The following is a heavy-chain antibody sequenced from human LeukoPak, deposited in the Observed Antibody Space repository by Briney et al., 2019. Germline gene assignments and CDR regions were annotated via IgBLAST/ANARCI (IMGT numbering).Heavy chain of an antibody. V-gene: IGHV1-2*02. CDR2: INPNSGGT. CDR1: GYTFTGYY. Sequence: GASVKVSCKASGYTFTGYYMNWVRQAPGQGLEWMGWINPNSGGTNYAQKFQGRVTMTRDTSISTAYMELSRLRSDDTAVYYCAREPYSSSCLGYWGQGTLVTVSS. D-gene: IGHD6-13*01. CDR3: AREPYSSSCLGY. J-gene: IGHJ4*02.